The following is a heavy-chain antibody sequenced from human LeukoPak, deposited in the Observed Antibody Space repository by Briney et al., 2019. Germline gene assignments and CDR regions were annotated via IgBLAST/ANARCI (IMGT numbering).Heavy chain of an antibody. D-gene: IGHD2-2*01. V-gene: IGHV4-34*01. CDR3: ARLSSTSCFFDY. CDR1: GGSFSGYY. J-gene: IGHJ4*02. CDR2: INHSGST. Sequence: KPSETLSLTCAVYGGSFSGYYWSWIRQPPGKGLEWIGEINHSGSTNYNPSLKSRVTISVDTSKNQFSLKLSSVTAADTAVYYCARLSSTSCFFDYWGQGTLVTVSS.